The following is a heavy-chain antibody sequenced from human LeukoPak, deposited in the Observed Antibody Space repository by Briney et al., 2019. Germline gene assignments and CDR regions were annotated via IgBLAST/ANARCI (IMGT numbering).Heavy chain of an antibody. J-gene: IGHJ4*02. CDR1: GFTFSSYA. Sequence: GGSLRLSCAASGFTFSSYAMHWVRQAPGKGLEYVSAISSNGVSTYYANSVKGRFTISRANSKNTLYLQMGSLGAEDMAVYYCARRSIYNILTGHFDYWGQGTLVTVSS. CDR3: ARRSIYNILTGHFDY. CDR2: ISSNGVST. V-gene: IGHV3-64*01. D-gene: IGHD3-9*01.